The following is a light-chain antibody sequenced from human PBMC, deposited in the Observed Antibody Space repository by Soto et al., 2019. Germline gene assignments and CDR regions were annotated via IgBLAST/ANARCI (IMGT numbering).Light chain of an antibody. CDR3: ASYTTISTYV. CDR2: DVT. CDR1: SSDVGAYNY. J-gene: IGLJ1*01. Sequence: LTQPASVSGPPGQSITISCTGTSSDVGAYNYVSWYQHHPGKAPRLVIYDVTNRPSGISDRSSGSKSGNTASLTISGLLAEDEADYYCASYTTISTYVFGTGTKVTVL. V-gene: IGLV2-14*01.